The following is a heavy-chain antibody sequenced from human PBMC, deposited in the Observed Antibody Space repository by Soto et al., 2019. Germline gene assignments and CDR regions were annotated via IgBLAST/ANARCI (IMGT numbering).Heavy chain of an antibody. V-gene: IGHV3-53*04. CDR3: XRGHDYGEHSTRRIAEYFQY. D-gene: IGHD4-17*01. J-gene: IGHJ1*01. CDR2: IYSSGDT. Sequence: EVQLVESGGGLVQPGGSLRLSCAASGFTVSTSYMSWVRQAPGKGLEWVSGIYSSGDTYYADSVKGRFTISRHHSKNTXXXXXXXXXXXXXXXXXXXRGHDYGEHSTRRIAEYFQYWGQGTLVTVSS. CDR1: GFTVSTSY.